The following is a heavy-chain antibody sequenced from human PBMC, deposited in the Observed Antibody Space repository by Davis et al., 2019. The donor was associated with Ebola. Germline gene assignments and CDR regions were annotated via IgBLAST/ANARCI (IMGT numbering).Heavy chain of an antibody. CDR2: IKTKADGETT. CDR1: GFVFPNAW. Sequence: GGSLRPSFVAPGFVFPNAWLNWVRQAPGKRLEWVGRIKTKADGETTDYAAPVKGRFTLSRDDSKNTLFLQMNNLKTDDTAVYYCTTSTVLGGGQGTLVTVSS. CDR3: TTSTVLG. D-gene: IGHD3-16*01. V-gene: IGHV3-15*07. J-gene: IGHJ4*02.